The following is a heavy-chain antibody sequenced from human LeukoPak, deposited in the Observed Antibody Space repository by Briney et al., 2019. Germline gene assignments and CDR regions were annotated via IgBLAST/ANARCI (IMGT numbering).Heavy chain of an antibody. CDR3: ARGTPLPEHCSGGSCYYNWFDP. J-gene: IGHJ5*02. CDR1: GYTSTSYG. D-gene: IGHD2-15*01. CDR2: ISAYNGNT. Sequence: ASVKVSCKASGYTSTSYGISWVRQAPGQGLEWMGWISAYNGNTNYAQKLQGRVTMTTDTSTSTAYMELRSLRSDDTAVYYCARGTPLPEHCSGGSCYYNWFDPWGQGTLVTVSS. V-gene: IGHV1-18*01.